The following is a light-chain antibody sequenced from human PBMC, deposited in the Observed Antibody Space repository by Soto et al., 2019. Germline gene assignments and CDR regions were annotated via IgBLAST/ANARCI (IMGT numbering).Light chain of an antibody. CDR1: SSDVGAYNY. J-gene: IGLJ1*01. Sequence: QSVLTQPRSVSVSPGQSVTISCTGSSSDVGAYNYVSWYQHNTGKAPKLLIYDVNKRPSGVPDRFSGSKFGNTASLTISGLQADDEATFYCCSYAGSYDYVFGTGTKVTVL. CDR2: DVN. CDR3: CSYAGSYDYV. V-gene: IGLV2-11*01.